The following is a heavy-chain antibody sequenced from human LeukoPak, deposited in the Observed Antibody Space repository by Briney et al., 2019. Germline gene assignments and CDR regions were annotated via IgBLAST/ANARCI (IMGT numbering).Heavy chain of an antibody. D-gene: IGHD5-18*01. CDR1: GFTFSSYA. CDR2: ISYDGSNK. CDR3: AREGRGTAMVTPFDY. V-gene: IGHV3-30-3*01. Sequence: PGGSLRLSCAASGFTFSSYAMHWVRQAPGKGLEWVAVISYDGSNKYYADSVKGRFTISRDNSKNTLYLQMNSLRAEDTAVYYCAREGRGTAMVTPFDYWGQGTLVTVSS. J-gene: IGHJ4*02.